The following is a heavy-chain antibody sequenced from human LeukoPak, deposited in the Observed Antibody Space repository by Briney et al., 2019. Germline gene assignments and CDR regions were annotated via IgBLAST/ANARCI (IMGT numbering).Heavy chain of an antibody. CDR2: IHYTGAT. CDR3: ARGNILTGYCFDF. CDR1: GGSFSGYY. J-gene: IGHJ4*02. V-gene: IGHV4-34*01. D-gene: IGHD3-9*01. Sequence: SETLSLTCAVYGGSFSGYYWSWIRQTPGRGLEWVGEIHYTGATSYNPSLKSRATISTDTSKIQFSLRLSSVTAADTAVYYCARGNILTGYCFDFWGQGALVTVSS.